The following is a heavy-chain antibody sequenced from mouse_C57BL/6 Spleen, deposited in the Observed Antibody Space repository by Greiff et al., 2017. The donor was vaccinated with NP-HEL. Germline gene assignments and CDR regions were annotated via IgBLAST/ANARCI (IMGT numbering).Heavy chain of an antibody. J-gene: IGHJ4*01. D-gene: IGHD6-1*01. CDR2: ISSGSSTI. CDR1: GFTFSDYG. V-gene: IGHV5-17*01. Sequence: EVKLVESGGGLVKPGGSLKLSCAASGFTFSDYGMHWVRQATEKGLERVAYISSGSSTIYYADTVNGRFTISRDNAKNSMFLQRTSLRSEDRAMYYCAVPSSLYAMDYLGQVTSVTVSS. CDR3: AVPSSLYAMDY.